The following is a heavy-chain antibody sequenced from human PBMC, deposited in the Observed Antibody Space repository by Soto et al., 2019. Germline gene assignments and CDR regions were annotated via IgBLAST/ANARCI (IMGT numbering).Heavy chain of an antibody. Sequence: QVQLVQSGAEVKKPGASVKVSCKASGYTFTGYYMHWVRQAPGQGLEWMGWINPNSGGTNYAQKFQGWVTMTRDTSTSTAYMEQSRLRSDDTAVYYCARHPMVARGPDAFDIWGKGTMVTVSS. J-gene: IGHJ3*02. CDR1: GYTFTGYY. D-gene: IGHD2-15*01. CDR2: INPNSGGT. V-gene: IGHV1-2*04. CDR3: ARHPMVARGPDAFDI.